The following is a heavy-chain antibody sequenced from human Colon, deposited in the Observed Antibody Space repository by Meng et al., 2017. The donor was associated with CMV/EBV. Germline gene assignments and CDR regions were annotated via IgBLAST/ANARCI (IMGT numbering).Heavy chain of an antibody. CDR1: GFNFGFYW. J-gene: IGHJ3*01. V-gene: IGHV3-7*01. D-gene: IGHD4-23*01. Sequence: GESLKISCAASGFNFGFYWMTWVRQAPGKGPELVANINQDGSIRNYLDSVKGRFTISRDNSKNTLYLQMNSLRPEDTAMYSCANSLSGGGKGAFDVWGQGTMVTVSS. CDR3: ANSLSGGGKGAFDV. CDR2: INQDGSIR.